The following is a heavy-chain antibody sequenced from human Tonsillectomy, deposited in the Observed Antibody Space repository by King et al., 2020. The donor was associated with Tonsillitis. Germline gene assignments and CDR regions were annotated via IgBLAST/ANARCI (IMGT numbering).Heavy chain of an antibody. J-gene: IGHJ4*02. CDR2: IYSNGRG. V-gene: IGHV3-23*03. CDR3: TKGYSSGLIAGEDYFDD. CDR1: GFIFSSYV. D-gene: IGHD6-19*01. Sequence: VQLVESGGGLVQPGGSLRLSCAASGFIFSSYVMAWVRQAPGKGLEWVSLIYSNGRGRYADYVRDRFTISSDNSNNTMFLQKNSLRAEDTAVYYCTKGYSSGLIAGEDYFDDWGQGTLVTVSA.